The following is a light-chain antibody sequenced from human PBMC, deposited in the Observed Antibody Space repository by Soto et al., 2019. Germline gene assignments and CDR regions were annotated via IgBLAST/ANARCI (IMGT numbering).Light chain of an antibody. CDR1: QSISSW. CDR3: QQYGSSSPWT. Sequence: DIQMTQSPSTLSASVGDRVTITCRASQSISSWLAWYQQKPGKAPKLLIYKASSLETGVPSRFSGSGSVTEFTLTISSLQPDDFASYYCQQYGSSSPWTFGQGTKVEVK. J-gene: IGKJ1*01. V-gene: IGKV1-5*03. CDR2: KAS.